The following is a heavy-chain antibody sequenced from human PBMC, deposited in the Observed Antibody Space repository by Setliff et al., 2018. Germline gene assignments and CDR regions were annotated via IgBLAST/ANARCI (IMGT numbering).Heavy chain of an antibody. J-gene: IGHJ4*02. D-gene: IGHD1-7*01. V-gene: IGHV3-23*03. CDR2: IYSGDRNT. Sequence: PGGSLRLSCAASGVTVSAYAMSWVRQAPGKGLEWVSTIYSGDRNTFYTDSVKGRFTIFRDGSKNTLFLQMTSLRAEDTAVYYCAKPQVELRWGFESWGQGTPVTVSS. CDR1: GVTVSAYA. CDR3: AKPQVELRWGFES.